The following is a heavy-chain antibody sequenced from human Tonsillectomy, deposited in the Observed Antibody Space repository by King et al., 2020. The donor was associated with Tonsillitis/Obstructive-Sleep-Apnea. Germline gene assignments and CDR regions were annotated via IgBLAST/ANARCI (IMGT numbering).Heavy chain of an antibody. J-gene: IGHJ6*03. CDR3: ARNLPGQSYYYYMDV. V-gene: IGHV4-59*01. D-gene: IGHD1-14*01. CDR1: GGSISSYY. Sequence: VQLQESGPGLVKPSGTLSLTCAVSGGSISSYYWSWIRQPPGKGLEWIGYIDYSGSTNYNPSLKSRVTISVDTSKNQFSLKLSSVTAADTAVYYCARNLPGQSYYYYMDVWGKGTTVTVSS. CDR2: IDYSGST.